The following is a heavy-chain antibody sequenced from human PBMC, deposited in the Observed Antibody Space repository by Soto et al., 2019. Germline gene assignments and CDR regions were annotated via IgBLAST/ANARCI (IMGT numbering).Heavy chain of an antibody. CDR3: ARVVGGYYYGMDV. J-gene: IGHJ6*02. D-gene: IGHD2-2*01. V-gene: IGHV4-4*02. CDR2: IYHSGST. Sequence: QVQLQESGPGLVKPSGTLSLTCAVSGGSISSSNWWSWVRQPPGQGLEWIGEIYHSGSTNYNPSLKSRVTLSVDKSKNQFSLKLSSVTAADTAVYYCARVVGGYYYGMDVWGQGTTVTVSS. CDR1: GGSISSSNW.